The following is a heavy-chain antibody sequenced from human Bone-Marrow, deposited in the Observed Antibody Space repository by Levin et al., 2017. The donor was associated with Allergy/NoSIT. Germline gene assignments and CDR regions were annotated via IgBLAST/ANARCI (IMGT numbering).Heavy chain of an antibody. V-gene: IGHV3-30-3*01. CDR1: GFTFSSYA. D-gene: IGHD6-19*01. Sequence: PGGSLRLSCAASGFTFSSYAMHWVRQAPGKGLEWVAVISYDGSNKYYADSVKGRFTISRDNSKNTLYLQMNSLRAEDTAVYYCAREAVAGYYFDYWGQGTLVTVSS. CDR2: ISYDGSNK. CDR3: AREAVAGYYFDY. J-gene: IGHJ4*02.